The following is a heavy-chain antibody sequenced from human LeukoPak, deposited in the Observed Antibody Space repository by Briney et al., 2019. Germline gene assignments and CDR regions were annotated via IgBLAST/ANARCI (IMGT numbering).Heavy chain of an antibody. Sequence: SVKVSCKASGGTFSSYAISWVRQAPGQGLEWMRRVIPIFGTANYAQKFQGRVTITTDESTSTAYMELSSLRSEDTAVYYCAREGYYYDSSGYYNYWGQGTLVTVSS. V-gene: IGHV1-69*05. CDR2: VIPIFGTA. CDR1: GGTFSSYA. J-gene: IGHJ4*02. D-gene: IGHD3-22*01. CDR3: AREGYYYDSSGYYNY.